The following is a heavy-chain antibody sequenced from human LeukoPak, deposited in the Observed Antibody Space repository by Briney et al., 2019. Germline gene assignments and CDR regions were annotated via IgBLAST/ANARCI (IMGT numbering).Heavy chain of an antibody. J-gene: IGHJ4*02. V-gene: IGHV4-4*02. CDR3: ARGILTGYYEKYYFDY. CDR1: GGSISSSNW. D-gene: IGHD3-9*01. CDR2: IYHSGST. Sequence: PSGTLSLTRAVSGGSISSSNWWSWVRQPPGKGLEWIGEIYHSGSTNYNPSLKSRVTISVDKSKNQFSLKLSSVTAADTAVYYCARGILTGYYEKYYFDYWGQGTLVTVSS.